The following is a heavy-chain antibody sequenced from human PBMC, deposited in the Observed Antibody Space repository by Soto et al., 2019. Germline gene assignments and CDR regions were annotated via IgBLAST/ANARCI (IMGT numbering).Heavy chain of an antibody. D-gene: IGHD3-22*01. Sequence: SETLSLTCTVSGGSISSYYWSWIRQPPGKGLEWIGYIYYSGSTNYNPSLKSRVTISVDTSKNQFSLKLSSVTAADTAVYYCATTKIRSGSRGYYYFGVTSDYLDYWGQGTLVTGS. CDR3: ATTKIRSGSRGYYYFGVTSDYLDY. CDR2: IYYSGST. CDR1: GGSISSYY. V-gene: IGHV4-59*08. J-gene: IGHJ4*02.